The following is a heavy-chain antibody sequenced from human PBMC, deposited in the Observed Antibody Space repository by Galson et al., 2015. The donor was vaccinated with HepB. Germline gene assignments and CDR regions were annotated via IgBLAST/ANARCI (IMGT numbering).Heavy chain of an antibody. V-gene: IGHV3-33*01. CDR1: GFTFSSYG. CDR3: ARDLGVVVVTWGSDY. J-gene: IGHJ4*02. Sequence: SLRLSCAASGFTFSSYGMHWVRQAPGKGLEWVAVIWYDGSNKYYADSVKGRFTISRDNSKNTLYLQMNSLRAEDTAVYYCARDLGVVVVTWGSDYWGQGTLVTVSS. CDR2: IWYDGSNK. D-gene: IGHD2-21*02.